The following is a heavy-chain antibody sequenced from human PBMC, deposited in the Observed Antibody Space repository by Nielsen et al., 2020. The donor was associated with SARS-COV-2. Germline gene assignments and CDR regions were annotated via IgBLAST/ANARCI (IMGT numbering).Heavy chain of an antibody. CDR1: GFTFDDYA. CDR2: ISGDGGST. V-gene: IGHV3-43*02. Sequence: GGSLRLSCAASGFTFDDYAMHWVRQAPGKGLEWVSLISGDGGSTYYADSVKGRFTISRDNSKNSLYLQMNSLRTEDTALYYCAKGGDDYGIFGYYYGMDVWGQGTPVTVSS. CDR3: AKGGDDYGIFGYYYGMDV. J-gene: IGHJ6*02. D-gene: IGHD4-17*01.